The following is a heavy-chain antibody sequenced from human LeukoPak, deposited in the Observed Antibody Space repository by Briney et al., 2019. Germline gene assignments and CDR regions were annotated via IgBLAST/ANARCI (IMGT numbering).Heavy chain of an antibody. CDR1: GDSVSSTSAG. Sequence: SQTLSLTCDISGDSVSSTSAGWSWIRQSPSRGLEWLGRIYYRSKWYNDYAVSVGSRVSINPDTSKNQFSLQLNSVTPEDTAVYYCAKVSTNDERYFDWFSEGGQGTLVTVSS. CDR3: AKVSTNDERYFDWFSE. V-gene: IGHV6-1*01. CDR2: IYYRSKWYN. D-gene: IGHD3-9*01. J-gene: IGHJ4*02.